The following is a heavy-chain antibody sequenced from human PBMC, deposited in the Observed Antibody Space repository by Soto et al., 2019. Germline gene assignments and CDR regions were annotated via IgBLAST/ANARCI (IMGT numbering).Heavy chain of an antibody. CDR1: GGSISSRDW. Sequence: SETLSLTCAVSGGSISSRDWWNWVRRPPGMGLEWIGEIDHSGNTNYNPSLKSRVTISEDTSKSQFSLKVNSMTAADTAVYYCARYRREAVAGYTLDNWGQGILVTVSS. CDR3: ARYRREAVAGYTLDN. D-gene: IGHD6-13*01. J-gene: IGHJ4*02. V-gene: IGHV4-4*02. CDR2: IDHSGNT.